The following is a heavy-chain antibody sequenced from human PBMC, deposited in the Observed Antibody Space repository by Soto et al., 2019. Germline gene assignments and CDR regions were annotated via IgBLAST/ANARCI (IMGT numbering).Heavy chain of an antibody. CDR2: IYHSGST. Sequence: SETLSLTCAVSGGSISSGGYSWSWIRQPPGKGLEWIGYIYHSGSTYYNPSLKSRVTISVDRSKNQFSLKLSSVTAADTAVYYCARGPSAAFTYYFDYWGQGTLVTVSS. J-gene: IGHJ4*02. V-gene: IGHV4-30-2*01. D-gene: IGHD2-15*01. CDR1: GGSISSGGYS. CDR3: ARGPSAAFTYYFDY.